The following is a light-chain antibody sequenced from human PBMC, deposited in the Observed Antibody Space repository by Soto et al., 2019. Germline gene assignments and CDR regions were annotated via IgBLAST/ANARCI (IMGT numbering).Light chain of an antibody. J-gene: IGLJ2*01. CDR2: EVT. CDR1: SSDIGADDF. V-gene: IGLV2-14*01. CDR3: SSFRRTTFPHVV. Sequence: QSALTQPASVSGSPGQSITISCTGTSSDIGADDFVSWYQHHPANTPKLIIFEVTYRPSGISHRFSASKSGNTASRTISGLEPEDEAIYYCSSFRRTTFPHVVFGGGIKLTVL.